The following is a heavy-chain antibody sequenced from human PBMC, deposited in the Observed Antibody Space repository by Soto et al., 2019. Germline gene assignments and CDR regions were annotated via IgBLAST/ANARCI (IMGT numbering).Heavy chain of an antibody. V-gene: IGHV4-38-2*01. CDR3: ARTFDYYGMDV. J-gene: IGHJ6*02. CDR1: GYSIASGYY. Sequence: SETLSLTCAVSGYSIASGYYWAWIRQSPGKGLEWIGSIYHAGSVYYNPSLNGRVAVSLDTSKNHFSLKLTSVTAADTAVYYCARTFDYYGMDVWGQGTTVTVSS. CDR2: IYHAGSV.